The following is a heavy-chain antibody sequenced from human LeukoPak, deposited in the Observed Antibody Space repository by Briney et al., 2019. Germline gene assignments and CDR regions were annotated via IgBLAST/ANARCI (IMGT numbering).Heavy chain of an antibody. CDR2: IYDSGST. CDR3: ARQSISGSSLSYSDY. CDR1: GGSISSYY. D-gene: IGHD3-22*01. V-gene: IGHV4-59*01. J-gene: IGHJ4*02. Sequence: SETLSLTCTVSGGSISSYYWSWIRQPPGKGLEWIGNIYDSGSTNYNPSLKSRVTISVDTSKNQCSLKLSSVTAADTAVYYCARQSISGSSLSYSDYWGQGTLVNVSS.